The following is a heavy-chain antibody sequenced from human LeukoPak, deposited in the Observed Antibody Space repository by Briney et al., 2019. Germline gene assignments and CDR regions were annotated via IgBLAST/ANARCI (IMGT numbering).Heavy chain of an antibody. D-gene: IGHD6-13*01. CDR2: ISYDGNHK. CDR1: GFTFSSHA. Sequence: EGSLRPSCAASGFTFSSHAMHWVRQAPGKGLEWVTLISYDGNHKYDADSVKGRFIISRDNSKNTLYLQMTSLRAEDTATYYCAREQRQGTARAGLDFWGQGTLVTVSS. V-gene: IGHV3-30-3*01. CDR3: AREQRQGTARAGLDF. J-gene: IGHJ4*02.